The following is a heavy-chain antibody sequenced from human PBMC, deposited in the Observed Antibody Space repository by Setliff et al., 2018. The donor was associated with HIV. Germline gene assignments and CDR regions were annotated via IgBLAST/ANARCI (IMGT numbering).Heavy chain of an antibody. D-gene: IGHD3-22*01. V-gene: IGHV4-4*09. J-gene: IGHJ6*03. Sequence: SETLSLTCTVSGGSISNLYWSWVRQPPGKGLEWIGYIYTSGSTNYNPSLRSRVTISIDTSKNQFSLKLNSVTAADTAVYYCARETYYYDNPQYYYYYMDVWGKGTTVTVSS. CDR1: GGSISNLY. CDR2: IYTSGST. CDR3: ARETYYYDNPQYYYYYMDV.